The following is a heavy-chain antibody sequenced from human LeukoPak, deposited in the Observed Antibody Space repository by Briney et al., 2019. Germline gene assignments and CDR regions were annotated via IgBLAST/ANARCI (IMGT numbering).Heavy chain of an antibody. CDR3: ASVVVVGYAFDI. V-gene: IGHV3-33*01. Sequence: GGSLRLSCAASGFTFSSYGMHWVRQAPGKGLEWVAVIWYDGSNKYYADSVKGRFTISRDNSKNTLYLQMNSLRAEDTAVYYCASVVVVGYAFDIWGQGTMVTVSS. D-gene: IGHD2-15*01. J-gene: IGHJ3*02. CDR2: IWYDGSNK. CDR1: GFTFSSYG.